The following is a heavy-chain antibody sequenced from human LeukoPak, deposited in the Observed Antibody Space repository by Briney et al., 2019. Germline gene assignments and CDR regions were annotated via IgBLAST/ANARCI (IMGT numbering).Heavy chain of an antibody. Sequence: SETLSLTCAVYGGSFSSYYWSWIRQPPGKGLEWIGEINHSGSTNYNPSLKSRVTISVDTSKNQFSLKLSSVTAADTAVYYCARVPVSYRGYYYGPYYYYGMDVWGQGTTVTVSS. CDR1: GGSFSSYY. CDR3: ARVPVSYRGYYYGPYYYYGMDV. J-gene: IGHJ6*02. CDR2: INHSGST. D-gene: IGHD3-22*01. V-gene: IGHV4-34*01.